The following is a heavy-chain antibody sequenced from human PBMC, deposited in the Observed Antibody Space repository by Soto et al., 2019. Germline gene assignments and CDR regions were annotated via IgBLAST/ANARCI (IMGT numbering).Heavy chain of an antibody. D-gene: IGHD6-6*01. V-gene: IGHV3-21*01. CDR1: GFTFSSYS. J-gene: IGHJ4*02. CDR2: ISSSSSYI. Sequence: EVQLVESGGGLVKPGGSLRLSCAASGFTFSSYSMNWVRQAPGKGLEWVSSISSSSSYIYYADSVKGRFTISRDNAKNSLYLQMNSLRAEDTAVYYCARDSIAQKYFDYWGQGTLVTVSS. CDR3: ARDSIAQKYFDY.